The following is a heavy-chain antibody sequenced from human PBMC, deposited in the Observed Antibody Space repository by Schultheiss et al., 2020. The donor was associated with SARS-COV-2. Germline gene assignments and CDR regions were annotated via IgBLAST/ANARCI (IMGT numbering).Heavy chain of an antibody. Sequence: GGSLRLSCAASGFTFSSYWMHWVRQAPGKGLVWVSRINSDGSSTSYADSVKGRFTISRDNSKNTLYLQMNSLRAEDTAVYYCAREGHAGYGMDVWGQGTTVTVSS. J-gene: IGHJ6*02. CDR2: INSDGSST. CDR3: AREGHAGYGMDV. V-gene: IGHV3-74*01. CDR1: GFTFSSYW.